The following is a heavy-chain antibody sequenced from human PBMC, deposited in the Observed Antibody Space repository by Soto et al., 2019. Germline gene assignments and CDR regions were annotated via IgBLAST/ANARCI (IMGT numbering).Heavy chain of an antibody. J-gene: IGHJ3*02. D-gene: IGHD6-13*01. CDR3: AIIATSGGGDVFDI. V-gene: IGHV3-30-3*01. Sequence: QVQLVESGGGVVQPGRSLRLSCAASGFTFSNYAMHWVRQAPGKGLEWVAAILSDEINKYSADSVKGRFTISRDNSKNPLYLQMNRLSPDDTAVYYSAIIATSGGGDVFDIWGHWTMVRVSS. CDR2: ILSDEINK. CDR1: GFTFSNYA.